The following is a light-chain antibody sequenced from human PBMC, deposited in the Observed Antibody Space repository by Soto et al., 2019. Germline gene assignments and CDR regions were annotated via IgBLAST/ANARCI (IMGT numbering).Light chain of an antibody. J-gene: IGLJ1*01. Sequence: QSALAQPASVSGSPGQSITISCTGTSSDVGRYNYVSWFQQHPGKAPKLMIFDVSNWPSGVSDRFSGSKSGNTASLTISGLQAKDEADYYCSSFTSSSTFVFGTGTKVT. V-gene: IGLV2-14*01. CDR1: SSDVGRYNY. CDR3: SSFTSSSTFV. CDR2: DVS.